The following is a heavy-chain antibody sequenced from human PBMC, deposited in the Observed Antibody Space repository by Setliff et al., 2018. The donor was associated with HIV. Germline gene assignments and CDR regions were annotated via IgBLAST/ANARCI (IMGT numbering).Heavy chain of an antibody. Sequence: PGESLKISCKASGYSFTNYWIGWVRQMPGKGLEWMTIIYPGDSDTRYGPSFRGQVTISADKSITTAYLQWSSLKASDTAMYYCATLDPNYGDYCNYWGQGTLVTVS. CDR1: GYSFTNYW. CDR2: IYPGDSDT. V-gene: IGHV5-51*01. D-gene: IGHD4-17*01. CDR3: ATLDPNYGDYCNY. J-gene: IGHJ4*02.